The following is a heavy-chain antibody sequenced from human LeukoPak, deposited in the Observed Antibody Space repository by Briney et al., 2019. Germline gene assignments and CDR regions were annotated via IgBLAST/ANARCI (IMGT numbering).Heavy chain of an antibody. CDR1: GYTFTSYY. CDR3: ARSHTNFDY. Sequence: ASVKVSCKTSGYTFTSYYMHWVRRAPGQGLEWMGTINPSGGSTNYAQKFQGRLTMTRDMSTSTVYMELSSLRFEDTAMYYCARSHTNFDYWGQGTLVTVSS. D-gene: IGHD2-2*01. CDR2: INPSGGST. J-gene: IGHJ4*02. V-gene: IGHV1-46*01.